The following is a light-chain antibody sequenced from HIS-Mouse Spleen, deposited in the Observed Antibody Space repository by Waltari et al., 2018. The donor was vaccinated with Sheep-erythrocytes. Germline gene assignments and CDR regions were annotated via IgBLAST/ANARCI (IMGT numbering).Light chain of an antibody. V-gene: IGLV2-23*01. CDR3: CSYAGSSTPWV. CDR2: EGS. J-gene: IGLJ3*02. CDR1: XSDVGSYNL. Sequence: QSALTQPASVSGSPGQSITISCTGTXSDVGSYNLVSWYQQHPGKAPKLMIYEGSKRPSGXSNRFSGSKSGNTASLTISGLQAEDEADYYCCSYAGSSTPWVFGGGTKLTXL.